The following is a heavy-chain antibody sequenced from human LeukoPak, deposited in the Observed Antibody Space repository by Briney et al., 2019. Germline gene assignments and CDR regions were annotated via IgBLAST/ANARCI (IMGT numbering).Heavy chain of an antibody. CDR1: GFTFSSYA. D-gene: IGHD3-10*01. CDR2: ISGSGGST. Sequence: GGSLRLSCAASGFTFSSYAMGWVRQAPGKGLEWVSIISGSGGSTYYGDSVKGRFTISRDNSKNTLHLQMNSLRAEDTAVYYCARPYYYGSGSYGHFDYWGQGTLVTVSS. J-gene: IGHJ4*02. V-gene: IGHV3-23*01. CDR3: ARPYYYGSGSYGHFDY.